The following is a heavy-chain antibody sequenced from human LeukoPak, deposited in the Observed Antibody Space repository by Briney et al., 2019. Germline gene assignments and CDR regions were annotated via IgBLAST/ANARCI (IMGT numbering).Heavy chain of an antibody. CDR3: ARTPRQYCSSTSCRKGYYYYGMDV. Sequence: ASVKVSCKASGYTFTSYGISWVRQAPGQGLEWMGWINPNSGGTNYAQKFQGRVTMTRDTSISTAYMELSRLRSDDTAVYYCARTPRQYCSSTSCRKGYYYYGMDVWGQGTTVTVSS. J-gene: IGHJ6*02. V-gene: IGHV1-2*02. CDR1: GYTFTSYG. D-gene: IGHD2-2*01. CDR2: INPNSGGT.